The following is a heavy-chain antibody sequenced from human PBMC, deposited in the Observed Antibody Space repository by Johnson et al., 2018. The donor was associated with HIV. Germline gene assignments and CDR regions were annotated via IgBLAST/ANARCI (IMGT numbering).Heavy chain of an antibody. Sequence: QMLLVESGGGVVQPGRSLRLSCAASGFTFSSYGMHWVRQAPGKGLEWVACIRDDGSYKYYADSVKGRFTISRDNSKNTLYLQMNSLRAEDPAVYYCARAKGGSYSDEQGAFDIWGQGTMVTVSS. J-gene: IGHJ3*02. V-gene: IGHV3-33*08. CDR1: GFTFSSYG. D-gene: IGHD1-26*01. CDR2: IRDDGSYK. CDR3: ARAKGGSYSDEQGAFDI.